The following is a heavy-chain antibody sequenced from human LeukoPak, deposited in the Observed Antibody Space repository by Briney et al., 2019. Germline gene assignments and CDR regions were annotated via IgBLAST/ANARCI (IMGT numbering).Heavy chain of an antibody. CDR1: GASISTGGCY. Sequence: SQTLSLTCTVSGASISTGGCYWSWIRHLPGKGLEWIANIYYSGNTYYNPSLKGRVTISADTSKNYFSLKLRSVTAADTAVYYCARGPPMWFGELPHFDYWGQGTLVTVSS. CDR3: ARGPPMWFGELPHFDY. CDR2: IYYSGNT. J-gene: IGHJ4*02. D-gene: IGHD3-10*01. V-gene: IGHV4-31*03.